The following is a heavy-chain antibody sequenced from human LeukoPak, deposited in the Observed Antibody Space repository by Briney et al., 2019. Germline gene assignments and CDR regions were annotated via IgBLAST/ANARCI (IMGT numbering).Heavy chain of an antibody. CDR3: ARQLSDDYYYGMDV. V-gene: IGHV4-59*08. Sequence: SETLSFTCTVYGGSISSYYWSWIRQPPGKGLEWIGYIYYSGSTNYNPSLKSRVSISVDMSKNQFSLKLSSVTAADTAVYYCARQLSDDYYYGMDVWGQGTTVTVSS. CDR2: IYYSGST. J-gene: IGHJ6*02. CDR1: GGSISSYY.